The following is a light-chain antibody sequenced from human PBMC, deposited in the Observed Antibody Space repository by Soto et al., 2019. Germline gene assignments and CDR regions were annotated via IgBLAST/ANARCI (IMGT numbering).Light chain of an antibody. CDR3: QSYDSSLSGVV. CDR2: VNS. V-gene: IGLV1-40*01. CDR1: GANIGAAHG. J-gene: IGLJ2*01. Sequence: QSALTQPPSVSGAPGQTVTISCTGNGANIGAAHGVHWYQQLPGTAPKLLMFVNSNRPSGVADRFSDSKSGTSATLSITGLQAEDEADYYCQSYDSSLSGVVFGGGTKLTVL.